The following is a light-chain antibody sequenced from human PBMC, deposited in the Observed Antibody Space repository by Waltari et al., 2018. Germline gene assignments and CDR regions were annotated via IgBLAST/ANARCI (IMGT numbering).Light chain of an antibody. CDR3: QQYVNYWT. J-gene: IGKJ1*01. CDR2: ETS. CDR1: QSVNRW. V-gene: IGKV1-5*03. Sequence: DIQTTQSPSTLSASVGVRVTITCRASQSVNRWLAWYLQKPGKAPELLIYETSNLESGVPSRFSGSGSGKDFTLTISSLQPDDFGTYYCQQYVNYWTFGQGTKVEIK.